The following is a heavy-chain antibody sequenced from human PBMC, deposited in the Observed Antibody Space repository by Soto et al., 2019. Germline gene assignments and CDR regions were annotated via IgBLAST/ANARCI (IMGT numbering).Heavy chain of an antibody. J-gene: IGHJ6*02. V-gene: IGHV4-30-4*01. CDR1: GGSISSGDYY. CDR3: ARVNADTAMVSIYYYGMDV. CDR2: IYYSGSI. Sequence: SETLSLTCTVSGGSISSGDYYWSWIRQPPGKGLEWIGYIYYSGSIYYNPSLKSRVTISVDTSKNQFSLKLSSVTAADTAVYYCARVNADTAMVSIYYYGMDVWGQGTTVTVSS. D-gene: IGHD5-18*01.